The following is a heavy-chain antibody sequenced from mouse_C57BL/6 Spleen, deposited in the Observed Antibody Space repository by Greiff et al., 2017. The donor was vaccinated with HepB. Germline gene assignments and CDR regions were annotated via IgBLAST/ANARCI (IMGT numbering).Heavy chain of an antibody. Sequence: VQLQQSGADLAKPGASVKLSCTASGYTFTSYWMHWVNQRPGQGLEWIGYINPSSGYTKYNQKFKDKATLTADKSSSTAYMQLSSLTYEDTAVYYCARSDYYGSREDWFAYWGQGTLVTVSA. CDR3: ARSDYYGSREDWFAY. D-gene: IGHD1-1*01. CDR1: GYTFTSYW. CDR2: INPSSGYT. V-gene: IGHV1-7*01. J-gene: IGHJ3*01.